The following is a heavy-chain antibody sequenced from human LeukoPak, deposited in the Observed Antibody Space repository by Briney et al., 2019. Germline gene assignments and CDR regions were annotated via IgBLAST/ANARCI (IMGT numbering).Heavy chain of an antibody. CDR2: IDTAGGT. V-gene: IGHV3-23*01. CDR1: GFTFINYA. J-gene: IGHJ4*02. D-gene: IGHD2-21*02. CDR3: AKRMAGSDFYFDY. Sequence: GGSLRLSCAAPGFTFINYAMSWVRQAPGKGLEWVSAIDTAGGTHYADSVKGRFTISRDISKNALYLQMNSLRAEDTAIYYCAKRMAGSDFYFDYWGQGTLVSVSS.